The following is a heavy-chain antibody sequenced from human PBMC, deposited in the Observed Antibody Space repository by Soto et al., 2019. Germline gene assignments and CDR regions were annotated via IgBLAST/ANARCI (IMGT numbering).Heavy chain of an antibody. CDR3: ARETQWLNWFDP. Sequence: EVQLVESGGGLVQPGGSLRLSCAASGFTFSSYSMNWVRQAPGKGLEWVSYISSSSSTIYYADSVKGRFTISRDNAKNSLFLQMNSLRAEDTAVYSCARETQWLNWFDPWGQGTLVTVSS. CDR1: GFTFSSYS. V-gene: IGHV3-48*01. D-gene: IGHD6-19*01. CDR2: ISSSSSTI. J-gene: IGHJ5*02.